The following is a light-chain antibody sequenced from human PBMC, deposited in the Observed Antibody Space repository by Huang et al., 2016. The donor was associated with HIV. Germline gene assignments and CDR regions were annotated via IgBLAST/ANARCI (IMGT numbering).Light chain of an antibody. CDR2: GAS. V-gene: IGKV3-20*01. J-gene: IGKJ3*01. CDR3: QQYGSSRIFT. CDR1: QSVSSSY. Sequence: EIVLTQSPGTLSLSPGERATLSCRASQSVSSSYLAWYQQKPGQAPRLLSSGASSRATGIPDRFSGSGSGTDFTLTISRLEPEDFAVYYCQQYGSSRIFTFGPGTKVDIK.